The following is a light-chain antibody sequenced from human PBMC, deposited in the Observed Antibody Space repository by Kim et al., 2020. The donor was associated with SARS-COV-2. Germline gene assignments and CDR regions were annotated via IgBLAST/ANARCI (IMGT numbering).Light chain of an antibody. CDR1: QSLSSRY. CDR2: GVS. CDR3: QEYGSSYT. Sequence: SLSQVERATPSCRASQSLSSRYLAWYQKNPGQAPRLLIYGVSSRATGISDRFSGSGSGTDFTLTISRLEPEDFAVYYCQEYGSSYTFGQGTKLEI. V-gene: IGKV3-20*01. J-gene: IGKJ2*01.